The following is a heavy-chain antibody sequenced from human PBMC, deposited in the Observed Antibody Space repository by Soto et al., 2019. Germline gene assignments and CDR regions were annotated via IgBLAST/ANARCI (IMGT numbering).Heavy chain of an antibody. J-gene: IGHJ3*02. CDR3: ARRYYYDSSGYGDAFDI. D-gene: IGHD3-22*01. V-gene: IGHV3-30*03. CDR2: ISYDGSNK. CDR1: GFTFSSYG. Sequence: GGSLRLSCAASGFTFSSYGMHWVRQAPGKGLEWVAVISYDGSNKYYADSVKGRFTISRDNSKNTLYLQMNSLRAEDTAAYYCARRYYYDSSGYGDAFDIWGQGTMVTVSS.